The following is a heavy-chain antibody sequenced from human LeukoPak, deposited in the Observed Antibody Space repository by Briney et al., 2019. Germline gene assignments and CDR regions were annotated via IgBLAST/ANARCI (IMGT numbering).Heavy chain of an antibody. J-gene: IGHJ4*02. V-gene: IGHV4-34*01. Sequence: SETLSLTCAVYGGSFSGYYWSWIRQPPGKGLEWIGEINHSGSTNYNPSLKSRVTISVDTSKNQFSLKLSSVTAADTAVYYCARDQQQLVLGPFDYWGQGTLVTVSS. D-gene: IGHD6-13*01. CDR3: ARDQQQLVLGPFDY. CDR1: GGSFSGYY. CDR2: INHSGST.